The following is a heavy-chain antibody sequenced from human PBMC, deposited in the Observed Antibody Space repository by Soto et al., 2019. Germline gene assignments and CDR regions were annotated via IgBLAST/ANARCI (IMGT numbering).Heavy chain of an antibody. CDR2: ISGSGGST. CDR3: AKQSSSGWYSAVWGFDP. CDR1: GFTFSSYA. J-gene: IGHJ5*02. Sequence: GGSLRLSCAASGFTFSSYAMSWVRQAPGKGLEWVSAISGSGGSTYYADSVKGRFTISRDNSKNTLYLQMNSLRAEDTAVYYCAKQSSSGWYSAVWGFDPWGQGTLVTVSS. D-gene: IGHD6-19*01. V-gene: IGHV3-23*01.